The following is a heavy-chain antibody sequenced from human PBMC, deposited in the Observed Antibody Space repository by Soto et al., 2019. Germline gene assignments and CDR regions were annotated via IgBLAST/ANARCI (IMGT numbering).Heavy chain of an antibody. CDR1: GFTFDDYA. V-gene: IGHV3-9*01. Sequence: EVQLVESGGGLVQPGRSLRLSCAASGFTFDDYAMHWVRQAPGKGLEWVSGISWNSGSIGYADSVKGRFTISRDNAKNSLYLQMNSLRAEDTALYYCAKASISYSYGSYAFDIWGQGTMVTVSS. D-gene: IGHD5-18*01. CDR3: AKASISYSYGSYAFDI. CDR2: ISWNSGSI. J-gene: IGHJ3*02.